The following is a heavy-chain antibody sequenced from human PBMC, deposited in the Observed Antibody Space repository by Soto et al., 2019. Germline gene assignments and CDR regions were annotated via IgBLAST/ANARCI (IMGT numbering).Heavy chain of an antibody. J-gene: IGHJ5*02. D-gene: IGHD6-13*01. CDR3: AQGGSVAFIAASGTDNGFDP. Sequence: EVHLVESGGGLAQPGRSLRLSCAASGFTFDDFGMYWVRQAPGKCLEWVSVITWNGGRTAYADSVKGRFTTSRDNAKNSLYLQMDSLRPEDTSFYYCAQGGSVAFIAASGTDNGFDPWGQGTLVTVSS. V-gene: IGHV3-9*01. CDR1: GFTFDDFG. CDR2: ITWNGGRT.